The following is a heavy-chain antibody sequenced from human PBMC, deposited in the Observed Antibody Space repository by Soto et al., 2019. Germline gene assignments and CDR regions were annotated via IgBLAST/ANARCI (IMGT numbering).Heavy chain of an antibody. Sequence: EVQLVESGGGLVQPVGSLRLSCAASGFTLRGYWMHWVRQAPGKGLVWVSRINSDGSSTSYADSVKGRFTSSRDNAKNTLYLQMNSLRAEDTAVYYCAKDGRLGQFDYWGQGTRVTASS. CDR1: GFTLRGYW. CDR2: INSDGSST. J-gene: IGHJ4*02. V-gene: IGHV3-74*01. D-gene: IGHD1-1*01. CDR3: AKDGRLGQFDY.